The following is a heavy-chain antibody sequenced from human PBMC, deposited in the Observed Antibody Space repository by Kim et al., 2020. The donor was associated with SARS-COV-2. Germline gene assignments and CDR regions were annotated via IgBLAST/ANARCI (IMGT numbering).Heavy chain of an antibody. CDR1: GFTFSDSP. CDR2: IRSKANSYAT. D-gene: IGHD1-1*01. V-gene: IGHV3-73*01. CDR3: TRIPGTTVAFWDAFDV. J-gene: IGHJ3*01. Sequence: LSLTCAASGFTFSDSPMHWVRQASGKGLEWVGRIRSKANSYATSYAASVKGRFTISRDDSESTAYLQMNSLKTEDTAVYYCTRIPGTTVAFWDAFDVWGQGTMVTVSS.